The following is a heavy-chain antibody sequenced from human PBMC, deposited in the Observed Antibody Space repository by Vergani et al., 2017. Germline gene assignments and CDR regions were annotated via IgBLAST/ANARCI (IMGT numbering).Heavy chain of an antibody. J-gene: IGHJ6*02. CDR1: GFTFSTYA. CDR3: ARDSMAAAGRYYYYYYGMDV. Sequence: EVQLLESGGGLVQPGGSLRLSCAASGFTFSTYAMSWVRQAPGKGLEWVSTISGSGGSTYYADSVKGRFTISRDKSKNTLYLQINSLRAEDTAVYYCARDSMAAAGRYYYYYYGMDVWGQGTTVTVSS. D-gene: IGHD6-13*01. V-gene: IGHV3-23*01. CDR2: ISGSGGST.